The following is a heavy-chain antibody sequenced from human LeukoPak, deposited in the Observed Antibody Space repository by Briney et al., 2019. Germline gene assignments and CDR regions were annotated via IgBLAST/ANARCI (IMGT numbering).Heavy chain of an antibody. D-gene: IGHD2-21*01. V-gene: IGHV1-2*02. CDR2: INPDSGVT. J-gene: IGHJ4*02. Sequence: ASVKVSCKASGYTFTGYYIHWVRQAPGQGLEWMGWINPDSGVTNYAQKFQGRVTMTRDTSISTTYMELSRLRSDDTAVYYCAREMGFTYLLFDYWGQGTLVTASS. CDR3: AREMGFTYLLFDY. CDR1: GYTFTGYY.